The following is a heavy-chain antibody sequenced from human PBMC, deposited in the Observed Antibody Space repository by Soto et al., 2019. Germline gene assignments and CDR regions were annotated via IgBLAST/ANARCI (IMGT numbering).Heavy chain of an antibody. D-gene: IGHD7-27*01. V-gene: IGHV3-23*01. Sequence: GGSLRLSCAASGFTFSSYAMSWVRQAPGKGLEWVSAISGSGGSTYYADSVKGLFTISRDNSKNTLYLQMNSLRAEDTAVYYCAKDLGPHTKPYWGQGTLVTVSS. CDR1: GFTFSSYA. CDR2: ISGSGGST. CDR3: AKDLGPHTKPY. J-gene: IGHJ4*02.